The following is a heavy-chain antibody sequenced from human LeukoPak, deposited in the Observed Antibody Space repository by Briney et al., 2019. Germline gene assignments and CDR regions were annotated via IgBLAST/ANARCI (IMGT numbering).Heavy chain of an antibody. J-gene: IGHJ4*02. V-gene: IGHV3-48*03. CDR2: IGYSGSPI. Sequence: GGSLRLSCAASGFTFGDYEMNWVRQAPGKGLEWVSYIGYSGSPIYYADSVKGRFTISRDNARNSLYLQMNSLSAEDTAVYYCARESSPNKLIIVAGTAPFDYWGQGALVTVSS. CDR3: ARESSPNKLIIVAGTAPFDY. CDR1: GFTFGDYE. D-gene: IGHD6-19*01.